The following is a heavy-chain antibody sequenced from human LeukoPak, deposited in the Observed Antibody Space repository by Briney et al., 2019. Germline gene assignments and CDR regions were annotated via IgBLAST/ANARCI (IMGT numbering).Heavy chain of an antibody. D-gene: IGHD3-22*01. J-gene: IGHJ3*02. CDR1: GFTFSGYP. V-gene: IGHV3-30*04. CDR3: ARVEYYYDSSGYYWFGAFDI. CDR2: ISYDGSNK. Sequence: GGSLRLSCAASGFTFSGYPMHWVRQAPGKGLEWVAVISYDGSNKYYADSVKARFTISRDNSKNTLYLQMNSLRAEDTAVYYCARVEYYYDSSGYYWFGAFDIWGQGTMVTVSS.